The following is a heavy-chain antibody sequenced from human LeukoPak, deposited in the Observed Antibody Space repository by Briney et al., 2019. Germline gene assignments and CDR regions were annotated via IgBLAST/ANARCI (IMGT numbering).Heavy chain of an antibody. CDR2: ISAYNGDT. Sequence: GASVKVSCKASGYTFTSYGISWVRQAPGQGLEWMGWISAYNGDTNYAQKFQGRVTITADKSTSTAYMELSSLRSEDTAVYYCARGGRNFQQQLVYFDYWGQGTLVTVSS. V-gene: IGHV1-18*01. D-gene: IGHD6-13*01. CDR3: ARGGRNFQQQLVYFDY. CDR1: GYTFTSYG. J-gene: IGHJ4*02.